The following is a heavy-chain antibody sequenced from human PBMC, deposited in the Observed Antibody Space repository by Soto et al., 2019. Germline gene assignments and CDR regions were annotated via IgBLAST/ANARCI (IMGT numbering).Heavy chain of an antibody. D-gene: IGHD5-12*01. CDR1: GFTFSSYG. CDR3: AKDTHPKVATIIGYFDH. Sequence: PGGSLRLSCAASGFTFSSYGMHWVRQAPGKGLEWVAVISYDGSNKYYADSVKGRFTISRDNSKNTLYLQMNSLRAEDTAVYYCAKDTHPKVATIIGYFDHWGQVPVVTVST. V-gene: IGHV3-30*18. J-gene: IGHJ4*02. CDR2: ISYDGSNK.